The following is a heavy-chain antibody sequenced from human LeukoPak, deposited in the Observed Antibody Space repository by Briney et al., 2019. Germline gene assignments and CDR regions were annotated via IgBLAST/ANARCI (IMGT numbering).Heavy chain of an antibody. D-gene: IGHD6-25*01. V-gene: IGHV4-34*01. CDR1: GGSFSAYY. CDR3: ARSPGRGPRRVWFDP. Sequence: SETLSLTCAVYGGSFSAYYWSWIRQSPGKGLEWIGEINQSGSTNYNPSLKSRVTISVDTSKNQFSLKLSSVTAADTAVYYCARSPGRGPRRVWFDPWGQGTLVTVSS. CDR2: INQSGST. J-gene: IGHJ5*02.